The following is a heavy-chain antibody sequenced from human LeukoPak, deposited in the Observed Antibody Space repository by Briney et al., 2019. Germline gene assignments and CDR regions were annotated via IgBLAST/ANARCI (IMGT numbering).Heavy chain of an antibody. Sequence: NPSETLSLTCTVSGASLTNPTYYQWSWLRQAPGKGLELIGSLYSTESPKFNPSLRSRVTMSLDTSKNQFSLKLSSVNAEDSAVYYCARFKSGGWSYFDSWGQGTPVTVSS. V-gene: IGHV4-61*01. J-gene: IGHJ4*02. D-gene: IGHD4-23*01. CDR3: ARFKSGGWSYFDS. CDR2: LYSTESP. CDR1: GASLTNPTYY.